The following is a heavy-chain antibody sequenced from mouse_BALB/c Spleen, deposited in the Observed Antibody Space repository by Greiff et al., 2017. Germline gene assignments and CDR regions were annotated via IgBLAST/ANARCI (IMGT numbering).Heavy chain of an antibody. CDR1: GFTFSNYW. V-gene: IGHV6-6*02. J-gene: IGHJ4*01. CDR3: TRGRSYAMDY. Sequence: EVKVVESGGGLVQPGGSMKLSCVASGFTFSNYWMNWVRQSPEKGLEWVAEIRLKSNNYATHYAESVKGRFTISRDDSKSSVYLQMNNLRAEDTGIYYCTRGRSYAMDYWGQGTSVTVSS. D-gene: IGHD6-1*01. CDR2: IRLKSNNYAT.